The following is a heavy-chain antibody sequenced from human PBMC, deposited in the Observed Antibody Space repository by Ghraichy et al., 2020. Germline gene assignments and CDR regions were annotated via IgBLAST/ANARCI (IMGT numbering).Heavy chain of an antibody. D-gene: IGHD4-17*01. J-gene: IGHJ4*02. CDR2: ISGSGGST. V-gene: IGHV3-23*01. Sequence: GGSLRLSCAASGFTFSSYAMSWVRQAPGKGLEWVSAISGSGGSTYYADSVKGRFTISRDNSKNTLYLQMNSLRADDTAVYYCAKVDGAVTRAPFFDYWGQGTLVTVSS. CDR3: AKVDGAVTRAPFFDY. CDR1: GFTFSSYA.